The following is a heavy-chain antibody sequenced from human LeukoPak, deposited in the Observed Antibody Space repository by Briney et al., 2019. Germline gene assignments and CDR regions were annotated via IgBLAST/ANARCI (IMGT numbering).Heavy chain of an antibody. CDR1: GFTFKKYT. CDR2: INNTDDTK. D-gene: IGHD3-10*02. Sequence: GGSLRLSCAASGFTFKKYTMNWVRQAPGKGLEWIAYINNTDDTKYYADSVKGRFAISRDNAKNSLYLQMNSLRAEDTAVYYCAELGITMIGGVWGKGTTVTISS. V-gene: IGHV3-48*03. CDR3: AELGITMIGGV. J-gene: IGHJ6*04.